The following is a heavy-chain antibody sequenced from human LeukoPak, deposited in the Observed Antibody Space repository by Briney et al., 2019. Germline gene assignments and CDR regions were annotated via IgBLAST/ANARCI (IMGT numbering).Heavy chain of an antibody. Sequence: GGSLRLSCAASGFNFTDYSMNWVRQAPGKGLEWISYIGISSGNTKYADTVKGRFTISRDKARNSLYLQMNSLRVEDTAVYYCARDHRYAFDNWGHGTLVTVSS. V-gene: IGHV3-48*01. CDR3: ARDHRYAFDN. CDR2: IGISSGNT. D-gene: IGHD5-12*01. CDR1: GFNFTDYS. J-gene: IGHJ4*01.